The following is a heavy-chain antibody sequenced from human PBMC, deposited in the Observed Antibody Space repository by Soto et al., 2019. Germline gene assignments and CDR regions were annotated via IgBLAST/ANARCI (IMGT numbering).Heavy chain of an antibody. CDR2: VSTSGTST. CDR1: VFPFTDYS. D-gene: IGHD1-1*01. J-gene: IGHJ2*01. CDR3: AKETGHGLWYFDL. V-gene: IGHV3-23*01. Sequence: PGGSLRLSCAASVFPFTDYSVTWVRQAPGKGLQWVSTVSTSGTSTYYADPVKGRFTISRDNSKNTLYLQMNSLSVEDTAIYYCAKETGHGLWYFDLWGRGTLVTVSS.